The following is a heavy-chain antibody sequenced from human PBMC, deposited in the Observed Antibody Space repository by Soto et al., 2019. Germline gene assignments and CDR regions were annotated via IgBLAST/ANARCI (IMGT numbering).Heavy chain of an antibody. Sequence: ETLSLTCTACSSAIRNYYCSWIRQPPGKGLEWIGYIYYSGSTNYNPSLKSRGTISVDTSKNQFSLKLSSVTAADTAVYYCVFWSDTASTWFDNW. D-gene: IGHD3-3*01. CDR2: IYYSGST. CDR3: VFWSDTASTWFDNW. V-gene: IGHV4-59*08. CDR1: SSAIRNYY. J-gene: IGHJ5*01.